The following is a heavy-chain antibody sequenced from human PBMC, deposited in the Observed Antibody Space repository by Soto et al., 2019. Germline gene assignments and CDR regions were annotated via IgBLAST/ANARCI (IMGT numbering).Heavy chain of an antibody. Sequence: LRLSCVASGFTFSSYGMHWVRQAPGKGLEWVAVIPNTENKKYYADSVKGRFTISRDNSQNTLFLQMDSLMSEDTAMYYCARTAGGRVRGALDIWGQGTMVTVSS. D-gene: IGHD6-13*01. CDR2: IPNTENKK. CDR3: ARTAGGRVRGALDI. V-gene: IGHV3-30-3*01. J-gene: IGHJ3*02. CDR1: GFTFSSYG.